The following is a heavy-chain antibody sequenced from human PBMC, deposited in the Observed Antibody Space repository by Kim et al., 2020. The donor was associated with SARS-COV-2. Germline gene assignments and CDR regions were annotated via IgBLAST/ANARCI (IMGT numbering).Heavy chain of an antibody. J-gene: IGHJ3*02. CDR1: GGSFSGYY. CDR3: ARVSSYDFWSGYPYDAFDI. D-gene: IGHD3-3*01. Sequence: SETLSLTCAVYGGSFSGYYWSWIRQPPGKGLEWIGEINHSGSTNYNPSLKSRVTISVDTSKNQFSLKLSSVTAADTAVYYCARVSSYDFWSGYPYDAFDIWGQGTMVTVSS. CDR2: INHSGST. V-gene: IGHV4-34*01.